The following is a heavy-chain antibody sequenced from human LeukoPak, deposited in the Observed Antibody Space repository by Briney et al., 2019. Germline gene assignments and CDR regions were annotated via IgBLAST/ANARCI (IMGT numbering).Heavy chain of an antibody. D-gene: IGHD6-13*01. J-gene: IGHJ3*02. CDR3: AREQQLALDAFDI. CDR2: MNPNSGNT. V-gene: IGHV1-8*01. Sequence: ASVKVSCKASGYTFTSFDINWVRQATGQGLEWMGWMNPNSGNTGYAQKFQGRDTMTRNTSISTAYMELSSLRSEDTAVYYCAREQQLALDAFDIWGQGTMVTVSS. CDR1: GYTFTSFD.